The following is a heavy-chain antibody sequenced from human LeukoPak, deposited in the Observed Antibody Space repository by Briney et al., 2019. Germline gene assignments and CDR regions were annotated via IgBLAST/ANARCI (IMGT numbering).Heavy chain of an antibody. Sequence: SETLSLTCSVSGDSISSTSYYWGWIRQAPGKALEWIGSINHSGNTYHNPSLTSRVTISVDTSKDQFSLKLNSLTAADTGLYFCARHKVVVALPATTGFDYWGRGTLVSVSS. V-gene: IGHV4-39*01. CDR1: GDSISSTSYY. D-gene: IGHD2-15*01. CDR2: INHSGNT. J-gene: IGHJ4*02. CDR3: ARHKVVVALPATTGFDY.